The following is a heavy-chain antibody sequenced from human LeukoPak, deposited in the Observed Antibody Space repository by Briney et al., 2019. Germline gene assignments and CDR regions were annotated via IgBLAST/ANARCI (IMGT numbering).Heavy chain of an antibody. CDR3: ARLGFSNSGSYLAPSDY. Sequence: KSSGTLSLTCGVSGGSITTTNFWSWVRQPPGGGLEWIGEISLRGRTQYNPSLKSRVNISIDESKNHLYLSLASVTVADTAVYYCARLGFSNSGSYLAPSDYWGQGTLVTVSS. CDR2: ISLRGRT. D-gene: IGHD1-26*01. J-gene: IGHJ4*02. V-gene: IGHV4-4*02. CDR1: GGSITTTNF.